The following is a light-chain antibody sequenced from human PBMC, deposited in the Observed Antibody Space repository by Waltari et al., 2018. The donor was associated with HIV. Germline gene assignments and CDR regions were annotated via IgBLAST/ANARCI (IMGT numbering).Light chain of an antibody. CDR1: GINIGLYN. CDR3: STWDNSLSGWV. J-gene: IGLJ3*02. CDR2: GNS. V-gene: IGLV1-44*01. Sequence: QSAPTQEASVSGTVGKTVTLSCSGTGINIGLYNLAWYQQISHGTPKTVMFGNSPLSGIPALFSASQSGTSASLTISGLQPEDEAHYYCSTWDNSLSGWVLGGGTTLTVL.